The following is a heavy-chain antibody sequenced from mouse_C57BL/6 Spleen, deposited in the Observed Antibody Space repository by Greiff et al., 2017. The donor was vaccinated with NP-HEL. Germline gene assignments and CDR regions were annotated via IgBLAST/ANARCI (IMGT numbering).Heavy chain of an antibody. V-gene: IGHV14-1*01. CDR3: TTRNYYGSSYWFAY. Sequence: VQLQQSGAELVRPGASVKLSCTASGLNIKDYYMHWVKQRPEQGLEWIGRIDPEDGDTEYAPKFQGKATMTADTSSNTAYLQLSSLTSEDTAVYYCTTRNYYGSSYWFAYWGQGTLVTVSA. D-gene: IGHD1-1*01. CDR2: IDPEDGDT. J-gene: IGHJ3*01. CDR1: GLNIKDYY.